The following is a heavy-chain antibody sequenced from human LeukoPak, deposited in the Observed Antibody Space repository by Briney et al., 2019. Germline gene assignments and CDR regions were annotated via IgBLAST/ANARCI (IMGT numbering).Heavy chain of an antibody. Sequence: SETLSLTCTVSGGSISSYYWSWIRQPAGKGLEWIGRIYTSGSTNYNPSLKSRVTMTTDTSTSTAYMELRSLRSDDTAVYYCARADSNPLVDDPWGQGTLVTVSS. D-gene: IGHD4-11*01. CDR2: IYTSGST. V-gene: IGHV4-4*07. CDR1: GGSISSYY. J-gene: IGHJ5*02. CDR3: ARADSNPLVDDP.